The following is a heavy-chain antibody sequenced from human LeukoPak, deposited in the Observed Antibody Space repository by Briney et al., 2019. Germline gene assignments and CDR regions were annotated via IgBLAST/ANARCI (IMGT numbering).Heavy chain of an antibody. V-gene: IGHV1-69*04. CDR1: GGTFSSYA. D-gene: IGHD3-22*01. CDR2: IIPILGIA. CDR3: ARDPYYYDSSGYSHFDY. J-gene: IGHJ4*02. Sequence: SVRVSCKASGGTFSSYAISWVRQAPGQGLEWMGRIIPILGIANYAQKFQGRVTITADKSTSTAYMELSSLRSEDTAVYYCARDPYYYDSSGYSHFDYWGQGTLVTVSS.